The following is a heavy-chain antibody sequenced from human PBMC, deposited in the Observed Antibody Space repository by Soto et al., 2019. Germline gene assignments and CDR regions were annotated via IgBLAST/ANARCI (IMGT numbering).Heavy chain of an antibody. CDR1: GFTLSGYA. Sequence: GGSLRLSCAASGFTLSGYAMDWVRQSTGKGLEYVSGISSNGVGTYYANSVQGRFTISRDNSKNTVYLQMGSLRPEDMAVYYCARRARPDFYYMDVWAKGTTVTVSS. D-gene: IGHD6-6*01. CDR2: ISSNGVGT. V-gene: IGHV3-64*01. CDR3: ARRARPDFYYMDV. J-gene: IGHJ6*03.